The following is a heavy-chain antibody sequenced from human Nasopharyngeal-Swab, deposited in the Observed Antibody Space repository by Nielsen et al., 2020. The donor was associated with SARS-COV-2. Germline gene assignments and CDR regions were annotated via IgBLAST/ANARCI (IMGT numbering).Heavy chain of an antibody. CDR1: GFSFNNYG. CDR2: ISYEGSKK. J-gene: IGHJ3*01. V-gene: IGHV3-30*18. D-gene: IGHD3-10*01. Sequence: GGSLRLSCVASGFSFNNYGMHWVRQAPGKGLEWLASISYEGSKKYYADSLKGRFTISRDFSKNTLYLQITSLTPEDTAVYYCAKATQIFWFGQFRNDAFDVWGQGTMVTVSS. CDR3: AKATQIFWFGQFRNDAFDV.